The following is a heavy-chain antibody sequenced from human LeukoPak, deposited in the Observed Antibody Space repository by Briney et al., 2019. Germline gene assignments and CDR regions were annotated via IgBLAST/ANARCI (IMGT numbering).Heavy chain of an antibody. CDR1: GYTLTELS. J-gene: IGHJ4*02. Sequence: ASVKVSCKVFGYTLTELSMHWVRQAPGKGLEWMGGFDPEDGETIYAQKFQGRVTMTEDASTDTAYMELSSLRSEDTAVYYCATDLKGRLERRGFDYWGQGTLVTVSS. CDR2: FDPEDGET. V-gene: IGHV1-24*01. CDR3: ATDLKGRLERRGFDY. D-gene: IGHD1-1*01.